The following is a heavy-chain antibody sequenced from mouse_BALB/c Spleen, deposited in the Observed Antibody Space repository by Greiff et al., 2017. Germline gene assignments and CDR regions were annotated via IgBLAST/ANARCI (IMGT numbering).Heavy chain of an antibody. J-gene: IGHJ2*01. CDR2: ISDGGSYT. D-gene: IGHD1-1*01. CDR3: ARDYYGSSYYFDY. Sequence: DVMLVESGGDLVKPGGSLKLSCAASGFTFSSYGMSWVRQTPDKRLEWVATISDGGSYTYYPDSVKGRFTISRDNAKNNLYLQMSSLKSEDTAMYYCARDYYGSSYYFDYWGQGTTLTVSS. CDR1: GFTFSSYG. V-gene: IGHV5-6*02.